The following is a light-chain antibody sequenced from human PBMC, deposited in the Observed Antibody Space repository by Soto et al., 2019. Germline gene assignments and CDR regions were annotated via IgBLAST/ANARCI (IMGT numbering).Light chain of an antibody. CDR2: DVS. V-gene: IGLV2-14*01. J-gene: IGLJ2*01. CDR3: SSYTSSSTLGV. Sequence: QSALTQPASVSGSPGQSITISCTGTRSDVGGYNYVSWYQQHPGKAPKLMIYDVSNRPSGVSNRFSGSKSGNTASLTISGLQAEDEADYYCSSYTSSSTLGVFGGGTTLTVL. CDR1: RSDVGGYNY.